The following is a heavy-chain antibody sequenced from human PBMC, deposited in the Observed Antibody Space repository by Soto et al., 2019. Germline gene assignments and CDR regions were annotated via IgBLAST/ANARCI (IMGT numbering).Heavy chain of an antibody. V-gene: IGHV4-34*01. D-gene: IGHD2-21*01. CDR1: GGSFSGYY. Sequence: QVQLQQWGAGLLKPSETLSLTCAVYGGSFSGYYWSWIRQPPGKGLEWIGEINHSGSTNYNPSLKSRVTISVDTSKNQFSLKLSSVTAADAAVFYCARADSYGMDVWGQGPTVTVSS. J-gene: IGHJ6*02. CDR2: INHSGST. CDR3: ARADSYGMDV.